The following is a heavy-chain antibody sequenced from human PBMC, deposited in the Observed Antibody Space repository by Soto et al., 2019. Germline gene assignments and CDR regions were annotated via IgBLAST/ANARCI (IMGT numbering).Heavy chain of an antibody. D-gene: IGHD3-3*01. J-gene: IGHJ3*02. Sequence: PGGSLRLSCAASGFTVSSNYMSWVRQAPGKGLEWVSVIYSGGSTYYADSVKGRFTISRDNSKNTLYLQMNSLRAEDTAVYYCARDFDFWSGYPGAFDIWGQGTMVTVSS. CDR1: GFTVSSNY. V-gene: IGHV3-66*01. CDR3: ARDFDFWSGYPGAFDI. CDR2: IYSGGST.